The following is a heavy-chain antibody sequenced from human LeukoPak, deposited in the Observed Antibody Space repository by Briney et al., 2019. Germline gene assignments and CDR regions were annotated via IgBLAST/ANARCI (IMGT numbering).Heavy chain of an antibody. CDR2: ISSSSSYI. V-gene: IGHV3-21*01. D-gene: IGHD6-13*01. Sequence: GRSLRLTCAASGFTFSSYWMSWVSQAPGKGLEWVSSISSSSSYIYYADSVKGRFTISRDNAKNSLYLQMNSLRAEDTAVYYCARANSSSWYEVDYWGQGTLVTVSS. J-gene: IGHJ4*02. CDR3: ARANSSSWYEVDY. CDR1: GFTFSSYW.